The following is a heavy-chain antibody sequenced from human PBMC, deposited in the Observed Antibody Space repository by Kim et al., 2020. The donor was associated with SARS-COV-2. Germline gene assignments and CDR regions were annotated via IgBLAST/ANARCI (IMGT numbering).Heavy chain of an antibody. Sequence: GGSLRLSCAASGFTFSSYSMNWVRQAPGKGLEWVSSISSSSSYIYYADSVKGRFTISRDNAKNSLYLQMNSLRAEDTAVYYCARDDPPPGYQLPGGGFDYWGQGTLVTVSS. CDR1: GFTFSSYS. CDR2: ISSSSSYI. V-gene: IGHV3-21*01. J-gene: IGHJ4*02. D-gene: IGHD2-2*01. CDR3: ARDDPPPGYQLPGGGFDY.